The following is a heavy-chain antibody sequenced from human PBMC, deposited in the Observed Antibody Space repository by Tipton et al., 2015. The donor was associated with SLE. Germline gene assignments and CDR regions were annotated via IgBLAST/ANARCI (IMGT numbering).Heavy chain of an antibody. CDR3: ARAYPLVDYFDY. V-gene: IGHV4-34*01. CDR1: GGSFSGYY. Sequence: TLSLTCAVYGGSFSGYYWSWIRQPPGKGLEWIGEINHSGSTNYNPSLKSRVTISVDTSKDQFSLKLSSVTAADTAVYYCARAYPLVDYFDYWGQGTLVTVSS. J-gene: IGHJ4*02. CDR2: INHSGST. D-gene: IGHD6-6*01.